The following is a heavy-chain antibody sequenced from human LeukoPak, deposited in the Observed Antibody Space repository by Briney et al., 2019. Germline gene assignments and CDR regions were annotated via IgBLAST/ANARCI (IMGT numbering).Heavy chain of an antibody. V-gene: IGHV4-38-2*02. Sequence: SETLSLTCTVSGYSISSGYYWGWIRQPPGKGLEWIGSIYHSGSTYHNPSLKSRVTISVDTSKNQFSLKLSSVTAADTAVYYCARGGAAPIYYFDYWGQGTLVTVSS. D-gene: IGHD2-15*01. CDR2: IYHSGST. J-gene: IGHJ4*02. CDR1: GYSISSGYY. CDR3: ARGGAAPIYYFDY.